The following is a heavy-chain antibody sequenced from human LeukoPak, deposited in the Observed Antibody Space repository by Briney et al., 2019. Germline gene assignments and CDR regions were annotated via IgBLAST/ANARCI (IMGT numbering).Heavy chain of an antibody. V-gene: IGHV5-51*01. J-gene: IGHJ4*02. CDR2: IYPGDSDT. CDR3: ARSPGPYFDY. CDR1: GYRLTSYW. Sequence: GESLKISCKGSGYRLTSYWSGWVRQMPGKGLGWMGIIYPGDSDTRYSPSFQGQVTISADKSISTAYLQWSSLKASDTAMYYCARSPGPYFDYWGEGTPVTVCS.